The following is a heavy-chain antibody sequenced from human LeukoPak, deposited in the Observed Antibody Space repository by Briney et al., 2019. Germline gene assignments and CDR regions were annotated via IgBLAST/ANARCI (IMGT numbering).Heavy chain of an antibody. CDR1: GFTFSSYG. CDR3: AKVLEADGYNYRYFFDS. CDR2: ISYDGSNK. Sequence: PGKSLRLSCAASGFTFSSYGMHWVRQAPGKGLEWVAVISYDGSNKYYADSVKGRFTISRDNSKNTLYLQMNSLRAEDTAIYYCAKVLEADGYNYRYFFDSWGQGTLVTVSS. J-gene: IGHJ4*02. D-gene: IGHD5-24*01. V-gene: IGHV3-30*18.